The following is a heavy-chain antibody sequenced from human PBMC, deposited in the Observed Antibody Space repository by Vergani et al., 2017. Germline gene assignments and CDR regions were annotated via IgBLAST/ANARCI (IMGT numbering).Heavy chain of an antibody. Sequence: QVQLQESGPGLVKPSETLSLTCTVSGDSVISTDYHWGWIRQPPGEGLEWIGSVDYSGSTSYNPSLESRISISFETPKNQFSLRLTSVTAADAAVYYCASKRGACRAAYCHSYDFWGPGTLVGVSS. CDR3: ASKRGACRAAYCHSYDF. CDR1: GDSVISTDYH. D-gene: IGHD2-15*01. J-gene: IGHJ4*02. V-gene: IGHV4-39*01. CDR2: VDYSGST.